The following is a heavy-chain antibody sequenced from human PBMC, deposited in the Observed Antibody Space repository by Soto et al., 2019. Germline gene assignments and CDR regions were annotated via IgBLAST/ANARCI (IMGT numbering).Heavy chain of an antibody. CDR2: IYYSGST. CDR1: GCSISSGCYY. D-gene: IGHD5-12*01. V-gene: IGHV4-31*03. Sequence: NPSETLSLTCTVSGCSISSGCYYWSWIRQHPGKGLEWIGYIYYSGSTYYNPSLKSRVTISVDTSKNQFSLKLSSVTAADTAVYYCARDAGYDGYFDYWGQGTLVTVSS. CDR3: ARDAGYDGYFDY. J-gene: IGHJ4*02.